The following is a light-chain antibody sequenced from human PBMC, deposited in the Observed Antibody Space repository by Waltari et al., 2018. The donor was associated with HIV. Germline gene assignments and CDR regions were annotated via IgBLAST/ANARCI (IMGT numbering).Light chain of an antibody. CDR3: SSYADSDTPVV. CDR1: SSDVGAYNY. CDR2: DVT. Sequence: QSALAQPPSASGSAGQSVTISCTGTSSDVGAYNYVSLYPPHPGKSPKLIIYDVTKRPSGVPDRFSGSKSGNTASLTVSGLQGEDEADYYCSSYADSDTPVVFGGGTKLTVL. V-gene: IGLV2-8*01. J-gene: IGLJ2*01.